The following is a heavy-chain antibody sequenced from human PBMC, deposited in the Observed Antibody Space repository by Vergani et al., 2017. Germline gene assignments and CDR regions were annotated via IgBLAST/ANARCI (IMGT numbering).Heavy chain of an antibody. CDR1: GFDFNKAW. V-gene: IGHV3-15*01. CDR2: INSKGNGGTT. D-gene: IGHD2-2*01. J-gene: IGHJ4*02. CDR3: TTAAQEVTRRAMDY. Sequence: EVQLVESGGGLVKPGGSLRLSCAASGFDFNKAWMSWVRQAPGKGLEWVGRINSKGNGGTTDFAAPVQGRFTISRDDSKNTLYLQMKSQKTEDTGVYYCTTAAQEVTRRAMDYWGQGTLVIVSP.